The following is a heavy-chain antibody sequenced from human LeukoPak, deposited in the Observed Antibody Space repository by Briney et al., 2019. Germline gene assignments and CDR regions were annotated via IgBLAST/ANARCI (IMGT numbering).Heavy chain of an antibody. J-gene: IGHJ4*02. CDR3: ARGRVAVAGKNFDY. V-gene: IGHV4-59*01. Sequence: PSETLSLTCTVSGGSISSYYWSWIRQPPGKGLEWIGYISYSGSTNFNPSLKSRVTISVDTSKNQFSLKLSSVTAADTAVYYCARGRVAVAGKNFDYWGQGTLVTVSS. CDR1: GGSISSYY. CDR2: ISYSGST. D-gene: IGHD6-19*01.